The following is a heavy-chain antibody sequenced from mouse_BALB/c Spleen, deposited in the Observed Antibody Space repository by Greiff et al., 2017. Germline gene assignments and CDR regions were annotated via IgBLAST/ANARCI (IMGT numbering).Heavy chain of an antibody. CDR2: IDPENGNT. D-gene: IGHD2-4*01. J-gene: IGHJ3*01. V-gene: IGHV14-1*02. Sequence: EVQLQQSGAELVRPGALVKLSCKASGFNIKDYYMHWVKQRPEQGLEWIGWIDPENGNTIYDPKFQGKASITADTSSNTAYLQLSSLTSEDTAVYYCARRGITTFAYWGQGTLVTVSA. CDR3: ARRGITTFAY. CDR1: GFNIKDYY.